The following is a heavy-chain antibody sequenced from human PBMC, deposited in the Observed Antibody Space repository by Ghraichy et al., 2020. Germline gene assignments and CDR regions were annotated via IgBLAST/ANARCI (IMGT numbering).Heavy chain of an antibody. Sequence: SETLSLTCTVSGGSISSYYWSWIRQPPGKGLEWIGYSHHSGYTNYNPSLKSRVTISVDTSKNQFSLTLNSVTAADTAVYYCARLDPAARSISLYYFDYWGQGTLVTVSS. V-gene: IGHV4-59*08. CDR3: ARLDPAARSISLYYFDY. CDR1: GGSISSYY. D-gene: IGHD6-6*01. CDR2: SHHSGYT. J-gene: IGHJ4*02.